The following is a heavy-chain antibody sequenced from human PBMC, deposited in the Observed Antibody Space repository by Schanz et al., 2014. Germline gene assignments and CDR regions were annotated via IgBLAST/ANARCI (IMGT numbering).Heavy chain of an antibody. Sequence: QVQLVQSGAEVKKPGASVKVSCKASGYTFTSSGFSWVRQAPGQGLEWMGWINGYNAHTNYAQKFQGRVTMTTDTSSFPVYLLLALFLSSLSSFSYCARDRDQWDGNFCDFWGQGTLVTVSS. J-gene: IGHJ4*02. V-gene: IGHV1-18*01. CDR3: ARDRDQWDGNFCDF. CDR2: INGYNAHT. CDR1: GYTFTSSG. D-gene: IGHD1-26*01.